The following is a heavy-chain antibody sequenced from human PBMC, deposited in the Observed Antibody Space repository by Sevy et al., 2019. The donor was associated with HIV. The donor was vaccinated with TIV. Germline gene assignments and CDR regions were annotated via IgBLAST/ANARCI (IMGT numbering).Heavy chain of an antibody. D-gene: IGHD2-8*01. CDR1: GGSFSGYY. J-gene: IGHJ5*02. CDR2: INHSGST. CDR3: ASRVTNHGNWFDP. V-gene: IGHV4-34*01. Sequence: SETLSLTCAVYGGSFSGYYWSWIRQPPGKGLEWIGEINHSGSTNYNPSLKSRVTISVETSKNQFSLKLSSVTAADTAVYYCASRVTNHGNWFDPWGQGTLVTVSS.